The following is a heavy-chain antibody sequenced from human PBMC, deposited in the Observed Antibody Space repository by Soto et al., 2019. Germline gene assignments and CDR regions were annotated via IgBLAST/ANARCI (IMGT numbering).Heavy chain of an antibody. V-gene: IGHV1-46*01. D-gene: IGHD6-19*01. CDR1: GYPFARYY. CDR2: INPTGGST. J-gene: IGHJ4*02. Sequence: QVQLVQSGAEVKKPGASVNVSCKASGYPFARYYIHWVRQAPGQGLEWMGIINPTGGSTNYAQKFQGRVTMTRDTSSSTNYMEVSSQSSEDTAIYYCARDFDYVAGIDYWGQGTLVTISS. CDR3: ARDFDYVAGIDY.